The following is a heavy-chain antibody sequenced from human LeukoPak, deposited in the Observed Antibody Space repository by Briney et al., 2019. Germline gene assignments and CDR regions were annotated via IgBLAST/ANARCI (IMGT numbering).Heavy chain of an antibody. V-gene: IGHV4-59*01. D-gene: IGHD5-24*01. J-gene: IGHJ4*02. Sequence: SETLSLTCTVSGVSISSYCWSWLRQAPGKGLEWIGYIYYSGSTNYKHSLKSRVTISVDTSKNKFSLKLSSVTAADTAVYYCARDGRDGYNYAFDYWGQGTLVTVSS. CDR1: GVSISSYC. CDR3: ARDGRDGYNYAFDY. CDR2: IYYSGST.